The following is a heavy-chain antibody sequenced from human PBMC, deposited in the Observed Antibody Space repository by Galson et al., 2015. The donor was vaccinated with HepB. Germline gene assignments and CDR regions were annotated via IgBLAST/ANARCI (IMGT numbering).Heavy chain of an antibody. V-gene: IGHV2-5*02. CDR3: AHRTSVFGILTFFAY. J-gene: IGHJ4*02. CDR1: GFSLNTSGLG. D-gene: IGHD3-3*01. CDR2: IYWDDGR. Sequence: PALVKPTQTLTLTCTFSGFSLNTSGLGVGWVRQPPGKALEWLALIYWDDGRHYSPSLKSRLPIAKDASTNQVVLTMTDMGPEDSATYYCAHRTSVFGILTFFAYWGQGTVVTVSS.